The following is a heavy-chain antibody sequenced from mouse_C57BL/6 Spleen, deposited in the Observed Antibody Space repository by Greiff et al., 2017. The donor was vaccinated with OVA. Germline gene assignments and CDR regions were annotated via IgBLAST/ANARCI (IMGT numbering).Heavy chain of an antibody. V-gene: IGHV1-26*01. D-gene: IGHD2-13*01. Sequence: VQLQQSGPELVKPGASVKISCKASGYTFTDYYMNWVKQSHGKSLEWIGDINPNNGGTRYNQKFKGKATLTVDKSSSTAYMELRSLTSEDSAVYYCARSSTTVWYFDVWGTGTTVTVSS. CDR1: GYTFTDYY. CDR3: ARSSTTVWYFDV. J-gene: IGHJ1*03. CDR2: INPNNGGT.